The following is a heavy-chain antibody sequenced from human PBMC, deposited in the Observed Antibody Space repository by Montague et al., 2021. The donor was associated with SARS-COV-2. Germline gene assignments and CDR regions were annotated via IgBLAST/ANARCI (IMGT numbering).Heavy chain of an antibody. J-gene: IGHJ4*02. Sequence: SLRLSCAASGFSFYTYWMNWVRQAPGKGLEWVANINQDGSEKYYVDSVKGRFTISRDNAKNSLYLQMNSLRAEDTAVYYCARTLTTVTSDYFDYWGQGTLVTVSS. D-gene: IGHD4-17*01. CDR3: ARTLTTVTSDYFDY. CDR1: GFSFYTYW. V-gene: IGHV3-7*01. CDR2: INQDGSEK.